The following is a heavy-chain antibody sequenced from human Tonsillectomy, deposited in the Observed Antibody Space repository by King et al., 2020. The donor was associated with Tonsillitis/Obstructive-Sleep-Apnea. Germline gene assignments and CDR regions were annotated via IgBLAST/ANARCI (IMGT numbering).Heavy chain of an antibody. Sequence: DVQLVESGGGLVQPGQSLRLSCAASGFTFISYEMTWFRQAPGRGLEGISYMTRGGSAKYYADSVKGRFTISRDNAKNSLYLQMNSLRAEDTAVYYCARDLGCDYWGQGTLVTVSS. CDR3: ARDLGCDY. CDR1: GFTFISYE. CDR2: MTRGGSAK. V-gene: IGHV3-48*03. D-gene: IGHD3-16*01. J-gene: IGHJ4*02.